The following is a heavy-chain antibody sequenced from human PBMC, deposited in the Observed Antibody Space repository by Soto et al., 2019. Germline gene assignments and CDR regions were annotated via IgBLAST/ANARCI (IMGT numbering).Heavy chain of an antibody. V-gene: IGHV4-31*03. Sequence: SEPLSLTCTVSGGSISSVGDYWSWIRQHPGKGLEWIGYIYYSGSTYYNPSLKSRVTISVDTSKNQFSLKLSSVTAADTAVYYCARASTLYYYYYMDVWGKGTTVTVSS. D-gene: IGHD4-4*01. CDR2: IYYSGST. CDR3: ARASTLYYYYYMDV. J-gene: IGHJ6*03. CDR1: GGSISSVGDY.